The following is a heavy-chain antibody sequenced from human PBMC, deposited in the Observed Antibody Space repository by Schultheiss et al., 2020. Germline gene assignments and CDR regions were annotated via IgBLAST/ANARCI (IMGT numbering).Heavy chain of an antibody. CDR3: ARDYGDY. V-gene: IGHV3-9*01. J-gene: IGHJ4*02. CDR1: GFTFDDYA. Sequence: GGSLRLSCAASGFTFDDYAMHWVRQAPGKGLEWVSGISWNSGSIGYADSVKGRFTISRDNAKNSLYLQMNSLRAEDTALYYCARDYGDYWGQGTLVTVSS. CDR2: ISWNSGSI. D-gene: IGHD4-17*01.